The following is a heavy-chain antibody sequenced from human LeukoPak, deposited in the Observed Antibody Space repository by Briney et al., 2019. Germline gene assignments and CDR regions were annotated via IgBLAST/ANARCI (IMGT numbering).Heavy chain of an antibody. Sequence: PGGSLRPSCAASGFTFSSYSMNWVRQAPGKGLEWVASISSSSSYIYYADSVKGRFTISRDNAKNSLYLQMNSLRAEDTAVYYCARVPLDYYDSSLAFDIWGQGTMVTVSS. CDR3: ARVPLDYYDSSLAFDI. J-gene: IGHJ3*02. CDR2: ISSSSSYI. CDR1: GFTFSSYS. V-gene: IGHV3-21*01. D-gene: IGHD3-22*01.